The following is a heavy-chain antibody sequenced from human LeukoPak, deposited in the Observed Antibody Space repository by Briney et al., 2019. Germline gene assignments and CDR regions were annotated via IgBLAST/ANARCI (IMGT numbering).Heavy chain of an antibody. V-gene: IGHV3-23*01. CDR1: GFTFSRYN. J-gene: IGHJ4*02. Sequence: PGGSLRLSCAASGFTFSRYNMNWVRQAPGKGLEWVSAISGSGGSTYYADSVKGRFSISRDNSKNTLYMQMNSLRAEDTAVYYCAKNMVGGVIMSSSFDYWGQGTLVTVSS. CDR3: AKNMVGGVIMSSSFDY. CDR2: ISGSGGST. D-gene: IGHD3-10*01.